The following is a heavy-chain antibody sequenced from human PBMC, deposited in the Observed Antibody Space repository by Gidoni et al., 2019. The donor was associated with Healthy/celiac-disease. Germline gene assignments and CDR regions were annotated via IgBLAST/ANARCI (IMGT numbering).Heavy chain of an antibody. J-gene: IGHJ3*02. D-gene: IGHD1-26*01. CDR3: VTRGSGSYWAGAFDI. Sequence: EVQLVESGGGLVQPGGSLRFSCAASGFTFSIYWMHWVRQAPGKGLVWVSRLNSEGSSTNYADSVKGRFTISRDNAKNTLYLQMNSLTAEDTAVYYCVTRGSGSYWAGAFDIWGQGTMVTVSS. CDR1: GFTFSIYW. V-gene: IGHV3-74*01. CDR2: LNSEGSST.